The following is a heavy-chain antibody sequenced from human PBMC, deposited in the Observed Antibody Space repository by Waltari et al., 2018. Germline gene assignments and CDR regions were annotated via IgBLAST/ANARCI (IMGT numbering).Heavy chain of an antibody. CDR2: VDPEDGET. CDR1: GYTFTDYY. V-gene: IGHV1-69-2*01. J-gene: IGHJ4*02. D-gene: IGHD3-3*01. Sequence: EVQLVQSGAEVQKPGATVKISCKASGYTFTDYYMHWVQQAPGKGLEWMGRVDPEDGETIYAEKFQGRVTITADTSTDTAYMELSSLRSEDTAVYYCATLEPLFVGFWSGYYPHFDYWGQGTLVTVSS. CDR3: ATLEPLFVGFWSGYYPHFDY.